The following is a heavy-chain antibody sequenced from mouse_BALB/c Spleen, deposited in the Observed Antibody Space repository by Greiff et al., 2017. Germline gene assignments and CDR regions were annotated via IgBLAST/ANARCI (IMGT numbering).Heavy chain of an antibody. J-gene: IGHJ1*01. CDR3: TRYYGSSYWYFDV. CDR1: GFTFSSYT. V-gene: IGHV5-6-4*01. CDR2: ISSGGSYT. Sequence: DVMLVESGGGLVKPGGSLKLSCAASGFTFSSYTMSWVRQTPEKRLEWVATISSGGSYTYYPDSVKGRFTISRDNAKNTLYLQMSSLKSEDTAMYYCTRYYGSSYWYFDVWGAGTTVTVSS. D-gene: IGHD1-1*01.